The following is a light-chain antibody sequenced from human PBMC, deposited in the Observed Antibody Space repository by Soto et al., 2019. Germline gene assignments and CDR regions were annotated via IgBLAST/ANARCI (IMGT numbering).Light chain of an antibody. CDR2: GAS. CDR1: QSVSNN. CDR3: QQSYDCPPWT. Sequence: IVMTQSPAMLSVSPWERATLSCRASQSVSNNLAWYQQKPGQAPRLLIYGASARATGIPARFSGGGSGTEFSLTISSLQSEDFAVYYCQQSYDCPPWTFGQGTKVDI. V-gene: IGKV3-15*01. J-gene: IGKJ1*01.